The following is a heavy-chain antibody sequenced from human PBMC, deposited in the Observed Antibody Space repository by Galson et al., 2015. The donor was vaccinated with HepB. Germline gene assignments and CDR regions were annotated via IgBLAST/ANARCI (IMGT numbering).Heavy chain of an antibody. CDR1: GFTFTSSA. CDR2: IVVGSGNT. J-gene: IGHJ6*02. CDR3: AADSVLMVREELDV. D-gene: IGHD3-10*01. V-gene: IGHV1-58*02. Sequence: SVKVSCKASGFTFTSSAMQWVRQARGQRLEWIGWIVVGSGNTNYAQKFQERVTITRDMSTGTAYMELSSLRSEDTAVYYCAADSVLMVREELDVWGQGTTVTVSS.